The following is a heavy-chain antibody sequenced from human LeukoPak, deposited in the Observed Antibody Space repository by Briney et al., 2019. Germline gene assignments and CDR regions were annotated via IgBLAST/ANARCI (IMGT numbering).Heavy chain of an antibody. V-gene: IGHV3-23*01. CDR3: AKDVGMTTVVTYYFDY. D-gene: IGHD4-23*01. J-gene: IGHJ4*02. CDR2: ISGSGGST. CDR1: GFTFSSYA. Sequence: PGGSLRLSSAASGFTFSSYAMSWVRQAPGKGLEWVSAISGSGGSTYYADSVKGRFTISRDNSKNTLYLQMNSLRAEDTAVYYCAKDVGMTTVVTYYFDYWGQGTLVTVSS.